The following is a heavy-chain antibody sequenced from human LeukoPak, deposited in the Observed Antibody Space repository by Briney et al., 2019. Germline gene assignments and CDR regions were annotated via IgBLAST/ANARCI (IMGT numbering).Heavy chain of an antibody. Sequence: GGSLRLSCAASGFTFSSYGMHWVRQAPGRGLEWVALIWYDGRNKYYADSVKGRFTISRDNARNSLSLQMNSLRDEDTAVYYCARELGYYGSGSYSPSYYYYGMDVWGQGTTVTVSS. CDR3: ARELGYYGSGSYSPSYYYYGMDV. D-gene: IGHD3-10*01. V-gene: IGHV3-33*01. CDR1: GFTFSSYG. J-gene: IGHJ6*02. CDR2: IWYDGRNK.